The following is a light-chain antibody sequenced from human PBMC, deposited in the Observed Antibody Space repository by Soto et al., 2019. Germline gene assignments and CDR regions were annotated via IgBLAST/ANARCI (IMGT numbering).Light chain of an antibody. J-gene: IGKJ1*01. CDR3: QQYSTYTPRT. CDR2: AAS. Sequence: DIQMTQSPSSLSASVGDRVTITCRASQSISNYLNWYQQKPGKAPKVLIYAASNLQSGVPSRFSGSGSGTEFTLTISSLQPDDFATYYCQQYSTYTPRTFGQGTKVDNK. CDR1: QSISNY. V-gene: IGKV1-16*01.